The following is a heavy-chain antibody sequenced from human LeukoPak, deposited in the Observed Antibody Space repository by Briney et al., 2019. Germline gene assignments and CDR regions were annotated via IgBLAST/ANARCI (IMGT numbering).Heavy chain of an antibody. J-gene: IGHJ6*04. CDR3: ARVRTVTYYGMDV. CDR1: GFTFGSYW. Sequence: GGSLRLSCAASGFTFGSYWMSWVRQAPGKGPEWVANIKQDESEKYYVASVKGRFTISRDNHKNSLFLQMNSLRAEDTAVYYCARVRTVTYYGMDVWGKGTTVTVSS. CDR2: IKQDESEK. V-gene: IGHV3-7*03. D-gene: IGHD4-17*01.